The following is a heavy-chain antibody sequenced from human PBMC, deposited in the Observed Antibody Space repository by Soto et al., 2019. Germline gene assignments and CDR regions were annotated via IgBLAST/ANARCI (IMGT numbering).Heavy chain of an antibody. CDR2: ISYDGSNK. J-gene: IGHJ4*02. Sequence: PGGSLRLCCAASGLTFSRYGMNWVRQAPGKGLEWVALISYDGSNKYYADSVQGRFTISRDNSKNTLYLQMNSLRAEDTAVYYWAKGDNSHYMFDDWGQGNLVIV. D-gene: IGHD3-22*01. V-gene: IGHV3-30*18. CDR1: GLTFSRYG. CDR3: AKGDNSHYMFDD.